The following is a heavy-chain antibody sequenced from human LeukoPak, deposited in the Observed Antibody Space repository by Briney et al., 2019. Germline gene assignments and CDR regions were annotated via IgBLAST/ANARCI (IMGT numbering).Heavy chain of an antibody. CDR1: GYTFTSYY. Sequence: ASVKVSCKASGYTFTSYYMHWVRQAPGQGLGWMGIINPSGGSTSYAQKFQGRVTITRDTSTSTVYMELSSLRSEDTAVYYWARDIVGATKGASYYFQHWGQGTLVTVSS. D-gene: IGHD1-26*01. J-gene: IGHJ1*01. CDR3: ARDIVGATKGASYYFQH. V-gene: IGHV1-46*03. CDR2: INPSGGST.